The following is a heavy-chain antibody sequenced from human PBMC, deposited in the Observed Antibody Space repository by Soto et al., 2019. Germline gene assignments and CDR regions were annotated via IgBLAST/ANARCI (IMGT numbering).Heavy chain of an antibody. Sequence: ASVKVSCKASGYTFISYYIHWVRQAPGQGLEWMGLINPSDAYTDYAQKFQGRVTLTRDTSTSIVYMELSSLRSEDTAIYYCARDHVDTPMTNFDYWGQGTLITVSS. D-gene: IGHD5-18*01. V-gene: IGHV1-46*01. J-gene: IGHJ4*02. CDR3: ARDHVDTPMTNFDY. CDR1: GYTFISYY. CDR2: INPSDAYT.